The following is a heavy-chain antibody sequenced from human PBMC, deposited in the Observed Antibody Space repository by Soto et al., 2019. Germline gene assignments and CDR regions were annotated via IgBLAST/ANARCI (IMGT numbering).Heavy chain of an antibody. CDR2: IYSIGST. Sequence: SGTLSFTCTVSGDSISISSFYWGWIRQPPGRGLDWIGTIYSIGSTYYNPSLKSRVTISVDTSKNPFSLKMNYVTAADTAVYYCASPPRGGWYGDAFDIWGQGTMVTVSS. D-gene: IGHD6-19*01. CDR1: GDSISISSFY. V-gene: IGHV4-39*01. CDR3: ASPPRGGWYGDAFDI. J-gene: IGHJ3*02.